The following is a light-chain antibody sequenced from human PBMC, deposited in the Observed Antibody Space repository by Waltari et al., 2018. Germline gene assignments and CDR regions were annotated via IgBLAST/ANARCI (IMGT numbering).Light chain of an antibody. V-gene: IGKV2-29*02. CDR3: MQGKDLPLT. CDR2: EVS. CDR1: QSLLHHDGKTY. J-gene: IGKJ4*01. Sequence: DIVMTQTPLSLSVIPGQPASISCKSSQSLLHHDGKTYSYCYLQRPGQAPQLLIYEVSRRFSGVPGRFSGSGSGTDFTLKISRVEADDVGVYFCMQGKDLPLTFGGGTKVDI.